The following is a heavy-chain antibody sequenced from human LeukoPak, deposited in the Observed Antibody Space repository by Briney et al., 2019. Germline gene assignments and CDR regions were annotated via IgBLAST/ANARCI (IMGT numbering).Heavy chain of an antibody. Sequence: SETLSLTCTVSGGSISSYYWSWIRQPPGKGLEWIGEINHSGSTYHNPSLKSRVTISVDTSKNQFPLKLSSVTAADTAVYYCATTTIRLGYWGQGTLVTVSS. CDR3: ATTTIRLGY. D-gene: IGHD1-26*01. CDR2: INHSGST. V-gene: IGHV4-59*12. J-gene: IGHJ4*02. CDR1: GGSISSYY.